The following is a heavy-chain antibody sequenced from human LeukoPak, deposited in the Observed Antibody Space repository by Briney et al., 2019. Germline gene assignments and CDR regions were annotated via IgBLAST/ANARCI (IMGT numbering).Heavy chain of an antibody. CDR1: GFTFSDYY. D-gene: IGHD6-13*01. CDR2: ISRNSYT. Sequence: GGSLRLSCAASGFTFSDYYMSWIRQAPGKGLEWVSYISRNSYTNYADSVKGRFTISRDNAKNSPYLQMASLRAEDTAVYYCARMGIAAVGAYYFDYWGQGTLVAVSS. V-gene: IGHV3-11*06. J-gene: IGHJ4*02. CDR3: ARMGIAAVGAYYFDY.